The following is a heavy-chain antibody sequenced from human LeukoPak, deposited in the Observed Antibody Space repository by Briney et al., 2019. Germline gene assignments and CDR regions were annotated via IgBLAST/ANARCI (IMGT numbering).Heavy chain of an antibody. CDR3: ATTLHYYYDTSGPGAFDI. V-gene: IGHV1-2*02. CDR2: INPNSGGT. J-gene: IGHJ3*02. CDR1: GYTFTGYY. Sequence: ASVKVSCKASGYTFTGYYMHWVRQAPGQGLEWMGWINPNSGGTNYAQKFQGRVTMTRDTSISTAYMELSRLRSDDTAVYYCATTLHYYYDTSGPGAFDIWGQGTMVTVSS. D-gene: IGHD3-22*01.